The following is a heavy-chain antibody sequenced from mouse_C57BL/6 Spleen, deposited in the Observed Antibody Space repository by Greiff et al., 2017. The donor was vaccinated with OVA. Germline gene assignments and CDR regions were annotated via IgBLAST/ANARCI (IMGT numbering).Heavy chain of an antibody. CDR3: ARITTVVATDYAMDY. V-gene: IGHV14-3*01. CDR1: GFNIKNTY. CDR2: IDPANGNT. D-gene: IGHD1-1*01. J-gene: IGHJ4*01. Sequence: VQLKQSVAELVRPGASVKLSCTASGFNIKNTYMHWVKQRPEQGLEWIGRIDPANGNTKYAPKFQGKATITADTSSNTAYLQLSSLTSEDTAIYYCARITTVVATDYAMDYWGQGTSVTVSS.